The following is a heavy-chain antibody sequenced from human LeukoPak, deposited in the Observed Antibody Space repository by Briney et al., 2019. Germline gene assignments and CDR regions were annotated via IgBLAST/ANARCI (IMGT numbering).Heavy chain of an antibody. D-gene: IGHD2-2*02. CDR3: ARVGFAGVPAAIWEDY. V-gene: IGHV1-69*13. J-gene: IGHJ4*02. Sequence: SVKVSCKASGGTFSSYAISWVRQAPGQGLEWMGGIIPIFGTANYAQKFQGRVTITADESTSTAYMELSSLRSEDTAVYYCARVGFAGVPAAIWEDYWGQGTLVTVSS. CDR1: GGTFSSYA. CDR2: IIPIFGTA.